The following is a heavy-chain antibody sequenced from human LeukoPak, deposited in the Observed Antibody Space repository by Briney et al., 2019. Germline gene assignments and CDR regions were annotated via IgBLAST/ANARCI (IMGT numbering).Heavy chain of an antibody. V-gene: IGHV3-23*01. CDR1: GFTFSSYA. CDR3: AKGPQSTYYYMDV. Sequence: PGGSLRLPCGASGFTFSSYAMSGSRQAPGKGREGVECISGSGGSTYYADSVKARYTISRDNPKNTLYLKMNSLRAEDTAVYYCAKGPQSTYYYMDVWGKGTTVTVSS. D-gene: IGHD2-2*01. J-gene: IGHJ6*03. CDR2: ISGSGGST.